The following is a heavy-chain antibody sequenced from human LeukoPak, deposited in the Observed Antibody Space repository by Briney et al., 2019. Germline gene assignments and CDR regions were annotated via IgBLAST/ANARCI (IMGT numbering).Heavy chain of an antibody. D-gene: IGHD3-22*01. CDR1: GYSFTGYW. Sequence: GESLKISCKASGYSFTGYWIGWVRQMSGKGLECIGIINPGDSDARYSPSFQGQVIISADESISTAFLQWSSLKASDTAMYYCARLDSGGFYYAYYWGQGSLVTVSS. CDR2: INPGDSDA. CDR3: ARLDSGGFYYAYY. J-gene: IGHJ4*02. V-gene: IGHV5-51*01.